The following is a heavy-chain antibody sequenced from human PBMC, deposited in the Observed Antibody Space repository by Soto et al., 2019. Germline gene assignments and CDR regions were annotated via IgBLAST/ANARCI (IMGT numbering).Heavy chain of an antibody. CDR1: GYSFTSYW. V-gene: IGHV5-51*01. D-gene: IGHD4-4*01. Sequence: GESLKISCKGSGYSFTSYWIGWVRQMPGKGLEWMGIIYPGDSDTRYSPSFQGQVTISADKSISTAYLQWSSLKASDTAMYYCARVTSTVTREVLYFDLWGRGTLVTVSS. CDR2: IYPGDSDT. J-gene: IGHJ2*01. CDR3: ARVTSTVTREVLYFDL.